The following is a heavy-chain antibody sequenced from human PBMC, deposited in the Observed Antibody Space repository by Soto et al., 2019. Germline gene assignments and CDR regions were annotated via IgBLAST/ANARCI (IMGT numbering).Heavy chain of an antibody. D-gene: IGHD1-26*01. J-gene: IGHJ5*02. Sequence: SETLSLTCTVSCGSISSGDYYWSLIRQPPGKGLEWIGYIYYSGSTYYNPSLKSRFTISVDTSKNQFSLKLSSVTAADTAVYYCARGRPTSGAYKYNWFDPWGQGTLVTVSS. CDR1: CGSISSGDYY. V-gene: IGHV4-30-4*01. CDR3: ARGRPTSGAYKYNWFDP. CDR2: IYYSGST.